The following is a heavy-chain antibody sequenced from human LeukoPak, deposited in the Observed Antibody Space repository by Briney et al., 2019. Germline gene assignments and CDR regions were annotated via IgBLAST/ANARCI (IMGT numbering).Heavy chain of an antibody. CDR3: ARTYYYDSSGYGPFDY. J-gene: IGHJ4*02. CDR1: GGTFSSYA. Sequence: PVKVSCKASGGTFSSYAISWVRQAPGQGLEWMGGIIPIFGTANYAQKFQGRVTITTDESTSTAYMELSSLRSEDTAVYYCARTYYYDSSGYGPFDYWGQGTLVTVSS. V-gene: IGHV1-69*05. D-gene: IGHD3-22*01. CDR2: IIPIFGTA.